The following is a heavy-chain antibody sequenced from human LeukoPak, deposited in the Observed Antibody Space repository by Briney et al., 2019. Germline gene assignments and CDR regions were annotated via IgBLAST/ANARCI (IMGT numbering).Heavy chain of an antibody. D-gene: IGHD1-1*01. Sequence: PSETLSLTCTVSGGSISSGGYYWSWIRQPPGKGLEWIGYIYHSGSTYYNPSLKSRVTISVDRSKNQFSLKLSSVTAADTAVYYCARLDQDWYFDLWGRGTLVTVSS. CDR3: ARLDQDWYFDL. V-gene: IGHV4-30-2*01. CDR2: IYHSGST. J-gene: IGHJ2*01. CDR1: GGSISSGGYY.